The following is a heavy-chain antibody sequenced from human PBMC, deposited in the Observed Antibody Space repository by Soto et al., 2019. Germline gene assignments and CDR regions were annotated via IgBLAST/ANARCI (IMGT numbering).Heavy chain of an antibody. CDR3: AREAGGSGHYLLH. Sequence: PVKVSCKASGYTFSRYHMHWVRQAPGQGLEWMGIINPSGGSTSYAQKFQGRVTMTRDTSTSTVYMELSSLRSEDTAVYYCAREAGGSGHYLLHWGQGTMVTVSS. CDR1: GYTFSRYH. V-gene: IGHV1-46*01. J-gene: IGHJ3*01. D-gene: IGHD3-22*01. CDR2: INPSGGST.